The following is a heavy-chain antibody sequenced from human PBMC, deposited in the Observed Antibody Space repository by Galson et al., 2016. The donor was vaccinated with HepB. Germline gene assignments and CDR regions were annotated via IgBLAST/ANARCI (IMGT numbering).Heavy chain of an antibody. CDR1: GFTFSSYG. J-gene: IGHJ6*02. Sequence: SLRLSCAASGFTFSSYGMHWVRQAPGKGLEWVAVIWYDGSNKYYADSVKGRFTISRDNSKNTLYLQMNSLRPDDTSVYYCARDQGATVTKYFFFFLDVWGPGTSVTVS. V-gene: IGHV3-33*01. D-gene: IGHD4-17*01. CDR2: IWYDGSNK. CDR3: ARDQGATVTKYFFFFLDV.